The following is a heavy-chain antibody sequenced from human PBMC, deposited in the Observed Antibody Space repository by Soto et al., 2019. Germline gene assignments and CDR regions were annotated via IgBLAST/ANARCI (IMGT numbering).Heavy chain of an antibody. Sequence: EVQLLESGGGFVQPGGSLRLSCAATGFTVSVYAMTWVRQAPGKGLEWVSAVTANGGSTYSADSVNGRVTISRDNSKNKLLLKMNRLRAEDTAVYYCASLGVGDWANYYYYYGMDVWGQGTPGTVSS. CDR3: ASLGVGDWANYYYYYGMDV. CDR1: GFTVSVYA. V-gene: IGHV3-23*01. D-gene: IGHD2-21*02. CDR2: VTANGGST. J-gene: IGHJ6*02.